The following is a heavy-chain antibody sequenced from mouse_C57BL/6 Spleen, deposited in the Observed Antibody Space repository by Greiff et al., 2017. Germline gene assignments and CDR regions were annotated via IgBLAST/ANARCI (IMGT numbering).Heavy chain of an antibody. CDR3: ARKGTGTHFDY. CDR2: IDPSDSYT. CDR1: GYTFTSYW. V-gene: IGHV1-69*01. J-gene: IGHJ2*01. D-gene: IGHD4-1*01. Sequence: QVQLQQPGAELVMPGASVKLSCKASGYTFTSYWMHWVKQRPGQGLEWIGEIDPSDSYTNYNQKFKGKSTLTVDKSSSTAYMQLSSLTSEDSAVYYCARKGTGTHFDYWGQGTTLTVSS.